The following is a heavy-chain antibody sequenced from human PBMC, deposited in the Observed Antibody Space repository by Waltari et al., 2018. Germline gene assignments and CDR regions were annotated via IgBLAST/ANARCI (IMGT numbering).Heavy chain of an antibody. Sequence: QVQLQESGPGLVKPSQTLSLTCTVSGGSISSGGYYWSWIRQHPGKGLEWIGYIYYSGSTYYNPSLKSRVTISVDTFKNQFSLKLSSVTAADTAVYYCARSSLYDSSGTGSNWFDPWGQGTLVTVSS. CDR2: IYYSGST. CDR1: GGSISSGGYY. D-gene: IGHD3-22*01. V-gene: IGHV4-31*03. J-gene: IGHJ5*02. CDR3: ARSSLYDSSGTGSNWFDP.